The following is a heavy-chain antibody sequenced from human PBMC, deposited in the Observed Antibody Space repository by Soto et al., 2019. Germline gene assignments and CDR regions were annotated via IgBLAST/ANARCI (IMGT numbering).Heavy chain of an antibody. CDR3: ATDRAYCSSTSCPLGS. V-gene: IGHV3-33*01. CDR2: IWYDGSNK. CDR1: GFTFSSYG. J-gene: IGHJ5*02. Sequence: GESLKISCAASGFTFSSYGMHWVRQAPGKGLEWVAVIWYDGSNKYYADSVKGRFTISRDNSKNTLYLQMNSLRAEDTAVYYCATDRAYCSSTSCPLGSWGQGTLVTVSS. D-gene: IGHD2-2*01.